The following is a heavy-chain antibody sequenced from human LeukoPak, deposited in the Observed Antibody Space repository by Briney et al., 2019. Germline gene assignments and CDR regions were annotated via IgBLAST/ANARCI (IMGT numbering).Heavy chain of an antibody. Sequence: PGGSLLLSCAASGFPFTSYAMRWVRQAPGKGLEWVSAITGTGGSTYYAASVKGRFTVSRDNSKNTLYLQMSSLRAEDTAMYYCAKVRDTRDWYKDAFDIWGQGTRVTVSS. D-gene: IGHD6-19*01. J-gene: IGHJ3*02. V-gene: IGHV3-23*01. CDR3: AKVRDTRDWYKDAFDI. CDR2: ITGTGGST. CDR1: GFPFTSYA.